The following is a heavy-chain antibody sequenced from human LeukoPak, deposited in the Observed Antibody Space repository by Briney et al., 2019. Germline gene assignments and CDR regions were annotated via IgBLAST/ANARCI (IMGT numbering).Heavy chain of an antibody. Sequence: QAGGSLRLSCAASGFTVSSNYMSWVRQAPGKGLEWVSVIYSGGRTYYADSVKGRFTISRDNSKNTLYLQMNSLRAEDTAVYYCARDLEFDLWGRGTLVTVSS. CDR2: IYSGGRT. J-gene: IGHJ2*01. CDR1: GFTVSSNY. CDR3: ARDLEFDL. V-gene: IGHV3-53*01.